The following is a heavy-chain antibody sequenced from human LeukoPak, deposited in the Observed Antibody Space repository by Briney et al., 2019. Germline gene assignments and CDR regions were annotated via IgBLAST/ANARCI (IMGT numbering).Heavy chain of an antibody. J-gene: IGHJ3*02. CDR2: ITTHNGNT. CDR3: ARLFYYDSSTFADDAFDI. CDR1: GYTFTSYG. Sequence: ASVKVSCKASGYTFTSYGITWVRQAPGQGLQWMGWITTHNGNTNYAQSLQGRVTMTTDTSTSTAYMELRSLRSDDTAVYYCARLFYYDSSTFADDAFDIWGRGTVITVSS. V-gene: IGHV1-18*01. D-gene: IGHD3-22*01.